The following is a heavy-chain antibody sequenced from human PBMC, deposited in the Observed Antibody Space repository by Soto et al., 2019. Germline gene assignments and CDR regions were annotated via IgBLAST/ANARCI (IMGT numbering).Heavy chain of an antibody. CDR2: ISSSGSTI. Sequence: GSLRLSCAASGFTFSDYYMSWIRQAPGKGLEWVSYISSSGSTIYYADSVKGRFTISRDNAKNSLYLQMNSLRAEDTAVYYCARDVKAVAGPSGVSDYWGQGTLVTVSS. J-gene: IGHJ4*02. CDR1: GFTFSDYY. D-gene: IGHD6-19*01. V-gene: IGHV3-11*01. CDR3: ARDVKAVAGPSGVSDY.